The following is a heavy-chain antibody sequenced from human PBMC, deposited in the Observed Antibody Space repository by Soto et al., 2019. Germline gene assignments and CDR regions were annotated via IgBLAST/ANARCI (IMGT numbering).Heavy chain of an antibody. CDR2: IYSRGST. Sequence: QVQLQESGPGLVKPSQTLSLTCTVSSGSISSGSYYWTWIRQHPGKGLEWIAYIYSRGSTYYNPSLKSRVTISVDTSKNQFSLKLSSVTAAATAVYYCARGGEIGSAPFFDYWGQGTLVTVSS. D-gene: IGHD3-16*01. CDR1: SGSISSGSYY. CDR3: ARGGEIGSAPFFDY. V-gene: IGHV4-31*03. J-gene: IGHJ4*02.